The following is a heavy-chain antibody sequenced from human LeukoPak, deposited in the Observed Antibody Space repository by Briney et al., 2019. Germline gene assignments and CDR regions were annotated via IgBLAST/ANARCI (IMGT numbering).Heavy chain of an antibody. CDR3: ARGPTLPAATGGRVYYYYGMDV. D-gene: IGHD2-2*01. J-gene: IGHJ6*02. Sequence: SETLSLTCTVSGGSVSSGSYYWRWIRQPPGKGLEWIGYIYYSGSTNYNPSLKSRVTISVDTSKNQFSLKLSSVTAADTAVYYCARGPTLPAATGGRVYYYYGMDVWGQGTTVTVSS. CDR1: GGSVSSGSYY. V-gene: IGHV4-61*01. CDR2: IYYSGST.